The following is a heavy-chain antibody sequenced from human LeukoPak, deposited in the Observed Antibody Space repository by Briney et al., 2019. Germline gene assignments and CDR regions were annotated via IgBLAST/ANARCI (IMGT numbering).Heavy chain of an antibody. Sequence: GGSLRLPCAASGFTFSSYAMSWVRQAPGKGLEWVSAISGSGGSTYYADSVKGRFTISRDNSKNTLYLQMNSLRAEDTAVYYCARESDDYGDSSRPGYFDYWGQGTLVTVSS. CDR1: GFTFSSYA. J-gene: IGHJ4*02. D-gene: IGHD4-17*01. V-gene: IGHV3-23*01. CDR2: ISGSGGST. CDR3: ARESDDYGDSSRPGYFDY.